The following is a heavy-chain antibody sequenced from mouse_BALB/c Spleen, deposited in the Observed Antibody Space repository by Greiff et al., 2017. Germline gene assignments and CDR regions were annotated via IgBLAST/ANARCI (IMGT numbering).Heavy chain of an antibody. J-gene: IGHJ4*01. D-gene: IGHD3-3*01. CDR3: ARRAEYAMDY. CDR2: ISSGGSYT. V-gene: IGHV5-9-3*01. Sequence: EVKLVESGGGLVTPGGSLTLSCAASGFPFSSYAMSWVRQTPEKRLEWVATISSGGSYTYYPDSVKGRFTISRDNAKNTLYLQMSSLRSEDTAMYYCARRAEYAMDYWGQGTSVTVSS. CDR1: GFPFSSYA.